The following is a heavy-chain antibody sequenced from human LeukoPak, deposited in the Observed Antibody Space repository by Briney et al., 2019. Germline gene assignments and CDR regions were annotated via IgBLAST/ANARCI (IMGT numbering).Heavy chain of an antibody. J-gene: IGHJ6*02. Sequence: GGSLRLSCAASGFTFSSYSMNWVRQAPGKGLEWVSGINWNGGSTGYADSVKGRFTISRDNAKNSLYLQMNSLRAEDTALYYCARAPTTMVRGVLYYYYGMDVWGQGTTVTVSS. CDR1: GFTFSSYS. D-gene: IGHD3-10*01. CDR2: INWNGGST. V-gene: IGHV3-20*04. CDR3: ARAPTTMVRGVLYYYYGMDV.